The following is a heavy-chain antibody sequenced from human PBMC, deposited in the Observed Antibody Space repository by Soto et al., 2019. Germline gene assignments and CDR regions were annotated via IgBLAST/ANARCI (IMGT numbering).Heavy chain of an antibody. D-gene: IGHD3-10*01. V-gene: IGHV1-69*13. CDR3: ARGSVRGVIRNWFDP. CDR2: IIPIFGTS. Sequence: SVKVSCKASGGTFSSYAISRVRQAPGQGLEWMGGIIPIFGTSNYAQKFQGRVTITADESTSTAYMELSSLRSEDTAVYYCARGSVRGVIRNWFDPWGQGTLGTVSS. CDR1: GGTFSSYA. J-gene: IGHJ5*02.